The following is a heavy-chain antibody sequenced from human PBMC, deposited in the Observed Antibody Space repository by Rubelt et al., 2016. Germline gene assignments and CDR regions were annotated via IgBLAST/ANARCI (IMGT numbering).Heavy chain of an antibody. CDR3: ARAGSSLRF. D-gene: IGHD6-13*01. Sequence: QVQLQQWGAGLLKPSETLSLTCAVYGESFSGYYWTWIRQPPGKGQEWIGDFSHSGGTNYNPSLKSRVTISLDTSKNQFSLKLSSVTAADTAVYFCARAGSSLRFWGQGTLVTVSS. CDR1: GESFSGYY. V-gene: IGHV4-34*01. J-gene: IGHJ4*02. CDR2: FSHSGGT.